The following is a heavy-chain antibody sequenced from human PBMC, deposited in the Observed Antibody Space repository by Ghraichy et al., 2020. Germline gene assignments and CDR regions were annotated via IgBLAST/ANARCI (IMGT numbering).Heavy chain of an antibody. J-gene: IGHJ4*02. V-gene: IGHV3-30-3*01. CDR1: GFTFSSYT. CDR3: ARGHYCSGGTCYLNYFDY. Sequence: LSLTCAASGFTFSSYTMHWVRQAPGKGLEWVALISYDGSSKYYADSVKGRFTISRDNSKNTLYLQMNNLRAKDTAVYYCARGHYCSGGTCYLNYFDYWGQGTLVTVSS. D-gene: IGHD2-15*01. CDR2: ISYDGSSK.